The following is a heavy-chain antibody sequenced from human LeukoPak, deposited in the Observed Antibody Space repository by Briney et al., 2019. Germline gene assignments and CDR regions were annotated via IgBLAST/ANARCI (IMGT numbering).Heavy chain of an antibody. Sequence: PGRSLRLSRAVSRFTPSSYATSCVPDAPRKGLECGLANTGRGGTAYYADSAKGRFPISRDNSKNRLHLQMNRLRARARPGFLCAKVYSSIRDCWGQGNLVTVSS. V-gene: IGHV3-23*01. CDR3: AKVYSSIRDC. D-gene: IGHD6-13*01. J-gene: IGHJ4*02. CDR2: NTGRGGTA. CDR1: RFTPSSYA.